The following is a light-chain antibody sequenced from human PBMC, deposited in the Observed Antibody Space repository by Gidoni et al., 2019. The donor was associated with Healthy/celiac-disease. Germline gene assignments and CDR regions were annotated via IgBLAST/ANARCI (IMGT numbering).Light chain of an antibody. J-gene: IGKJ5*01. Sequence: EIVLTQSPATLSLSPGERATLSCRDSQSVSSYLAWYQQKPGQAPRLLIYDASNRATGIPARFSGSGSGTDFTLTIGSLEPEDFAVYYCQQRSNWPAFGQGTRLEIK. V-gene: IGKV3-11*01. CDR2: DAS. CDR1: QSVSSY. CDR3: QQRSNWPA.